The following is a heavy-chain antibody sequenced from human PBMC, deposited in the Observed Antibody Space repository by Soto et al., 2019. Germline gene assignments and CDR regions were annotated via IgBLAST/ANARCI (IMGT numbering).Heavy chain of an antibody. V-gene: IGHV3-21*01. Sequence: GGSLRLSCAASGFTFSSYSMNWVRQAPGKGLEWVSSISSSSSYIYYADSVKGRFTISRDNAKNSLYLQMNSLRAEDTAVYYCATLTTYSGYDRYDAFDIWGQGTMVTVS. J-gene: IGHJ3*02. CDR3: ATLTTYSGYDRYDAFDI. CDR1: GFTFSSYS. D-gene: IGHD5-12*01. CDR2: ISSSSSYI.